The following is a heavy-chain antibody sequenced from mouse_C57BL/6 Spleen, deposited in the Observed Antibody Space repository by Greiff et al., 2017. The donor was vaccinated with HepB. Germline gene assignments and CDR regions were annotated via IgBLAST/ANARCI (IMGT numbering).Heavy chain of an antibody. CDR2: IWSGGST. CDR1: GFSLTSYG. Sequence: QVQLQQSGPGLVQPSQSLSITCTVSGFSLTSYGVHWVRQSPGKGLEWLGVIWSGGSTDYNAAFISRLSISKDNSKSQVFFKMNSLQADDTAIYYCARNPRDDYGGNFDVWGTGTTVTVSS. D-gene: IGHD2-4*01. V-gene: IGHV2-2*01. CDR3: ARNPRDDYGGNFDV. J-gene: IGHJ1*03.